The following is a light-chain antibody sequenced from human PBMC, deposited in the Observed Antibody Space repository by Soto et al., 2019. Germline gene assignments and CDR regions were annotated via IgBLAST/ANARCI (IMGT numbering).Light chain of an antibody. J-gene: IGLJ1*01. CDR3: SSYTSGTTPLV. V-gene: IGLV2-14*01. CDR1: SGDVGGYIY. Sequence: QSVLTQPASVSGSPGQSITISCTGTSGDVGGYIYVSWYQQHPGKAPKLMFYEVSYRPSGVSNRFSGSKSGNTASLTISGLQAEDEADYYCSSYTSGTTPLVFGTGTKVTVL. CDR2: EVS.